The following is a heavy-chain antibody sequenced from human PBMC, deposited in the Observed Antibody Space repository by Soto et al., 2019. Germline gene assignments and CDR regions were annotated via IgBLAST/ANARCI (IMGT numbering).Heavy chain of an antibody. J-gene: IGHJ4*02. Sequence: SVKVSCKASGGTFSSYAISWVRQAPGQGLEWMGGIIPIFGTANYAQKFQGRVTITADESTSPAYMELSSLRSEDTAVYYCARVPSHGGSSGYYYEYYFDYWGQGTLVTVSS. V-gene: IGHV1-69*13. CDR2: IIPIFGTA. D-gene: IGHD3-22*01. CDR1: GGTFSSYA. CDR3: ARVPSHGGSSGYYYEYYFDY.